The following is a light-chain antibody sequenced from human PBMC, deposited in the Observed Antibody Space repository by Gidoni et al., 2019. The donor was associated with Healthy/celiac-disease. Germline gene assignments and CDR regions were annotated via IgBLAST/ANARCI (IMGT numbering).Light chain of an antibody. Sequence: DIQMTQSPSTLSASVGDRVTITCRASQSSSSWLAWYQQKPGKAPKLLIYDASSLESGVPSRFSSSGSGTEFTLTISSLQPDDFATYYCQQYNSYPYTFGQGTKLEIK. CDR1: QSSSSW. CDR3: QQYNSYPYT. V-gene: IGKV1-5*01. CDR2: DAS. J-gene: IGKJ2*01.